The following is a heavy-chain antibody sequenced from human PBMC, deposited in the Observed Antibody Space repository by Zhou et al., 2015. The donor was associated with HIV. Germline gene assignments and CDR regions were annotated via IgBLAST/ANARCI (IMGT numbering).Heavy chain of an antibody. Sequence: EVQLLESGGDLIKPGGSLRLSCTASGFSFYDYAMTWVRQAPGQGLEWVSVVSGSGDNTFYADSVKGRFTISRDNSKNTLYLQMNSLRAEDTAVYYCAKDQAYNWNYRGAFDIWGQGTMVTVSS. V-gene: IGHV3-23*01. CDR2: VSGSGDNT. J-gene: IGHJ3*02. CDR1: GFSFYDYA. CDR3: AKDQAYNWNYRGAFDI. D-gene: IGHD1-7*01.